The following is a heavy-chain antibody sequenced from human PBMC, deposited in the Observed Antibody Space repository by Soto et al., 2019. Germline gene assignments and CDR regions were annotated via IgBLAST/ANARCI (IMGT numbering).Heavy chain of an antibody. D-gene: IGHD3-10*01. Sequence: QVQLVESGGGVVQPGRSLRLSCAASGFNFSTYGMHWVRQAPGRGLEWVAHVWHDGSNKYYADSVKGRFTIARDNSKNTLYLKMNSLRVEDTAVYYCARVAVLIWFGELFDYYGLDVWGQGTTVTVSS. V-gene: IGHV3-33*01. CDR2: VWHDGSNK. CDR3: ARVAVLIWFGELFDYYGLDV. J-gene: IGHJ6*02. CDR1: GFNFSTYG.